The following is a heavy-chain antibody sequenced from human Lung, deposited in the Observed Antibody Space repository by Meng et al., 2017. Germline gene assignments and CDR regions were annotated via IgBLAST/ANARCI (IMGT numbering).Heavy chain of an antibody. D-gene: IGHD4-11*01. J-gene: IGHJ4*02. V-gene: IGHV4-34*01. CDR3: ARGPTTMAHDFDY. CDR1: GGSFSDYY. Sequence: QWQVKEVGAGLLKPSETPSRTVVVSGGSFSDYYWSWIRQPPGKGLEWIGEINHSGSTNYNPSLESRATISVDTSQNNLSLKLSSVTAADSAVYYCARGPTTMAHDFDYWGQGTLVTVSS. CDR2: INHSGST.